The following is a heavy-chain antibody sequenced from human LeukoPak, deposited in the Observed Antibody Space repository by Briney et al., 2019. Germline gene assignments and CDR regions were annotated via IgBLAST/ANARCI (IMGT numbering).Heavy chain of an antibody. V-gene: IGHV1-8*01. Sequence: ASVKVSCKASGYTFTSYDISWVRQATGQGLEWMGWMNPNSGNAGYAQRFQGRVTMTRNNSISTAYMELTSLRSEDTAVYYCGRVAKRFLEPTSYYFDYWGQGTLVTVSS. J-gene: IGHJ4*02. CDR1: GYTFTSYD. CDR2: MNPNSGNA. D-gene: IGHD3-3*01. CDR3: GRVAKRFLEPTSYYFDY.